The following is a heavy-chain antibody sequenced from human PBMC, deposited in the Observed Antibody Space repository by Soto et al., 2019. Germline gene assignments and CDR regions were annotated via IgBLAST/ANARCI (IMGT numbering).Heavy chain of an antibody. Sequence: QVHLQQWGAGLLKPSETLSLTCAVYGGSFSGYYWSWIRQPPGKGLEWIGEINHRGSTNYNPSLKSRVTIAVDRSMNQFSLKRSSVTAADTAVYYCARALGYTYGHLPIDYWGQGTLVTVSS. CDR3: ARALGYTYGHLPIDY. J-gene: IGHJ4*02. D-gene: IGHD5-18*01. CDR2: INHRGST. CDR1: GGSFSGYY. V-gene: IGHV4-34*01.